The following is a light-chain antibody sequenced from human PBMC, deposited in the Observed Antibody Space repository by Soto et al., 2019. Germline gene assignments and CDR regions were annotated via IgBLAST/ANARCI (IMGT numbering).Light chain of an antibody. J-gene: IGLJ1*01. CDR2: DVS. CDR1: SSDIGGYNS. Sequence: QSALTQSPSASGSPGQSVTISCTGTSSDIGGYNSVSWYQQHPGKAPKVMIYDVSKRPSGVPDRFSGSESGNTASLTVSALQAEDEADYYCSSYTDRNNLVFGTGTKLTVL. CDR3: SSYTDRNNLV. V-gene: IGLV2-8*01.